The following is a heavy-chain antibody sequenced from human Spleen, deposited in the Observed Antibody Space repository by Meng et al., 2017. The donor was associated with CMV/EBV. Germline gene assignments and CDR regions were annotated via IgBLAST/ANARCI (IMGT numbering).Heavy chain of an antibody. J-gene: IGHJ6*02. D-gene: IGHD3-22*01. CDR2: IWYDGSNK. CDR3: AKDGPYSGYYAGYYYGMDV. CDR1: GFTFSSYG. V-gene: IGHV3-33*06. Sequence: GGSLRLSCAASGFTFSSYGMHWVRQAPGKGLEWVAVIWYDGSNKYYADSVKGRFTISRDNSKNTLYLQMNSLRAEDTAVYYCAKDGPYSGYYAGYYYGMDVWGQGTTVTVSS.